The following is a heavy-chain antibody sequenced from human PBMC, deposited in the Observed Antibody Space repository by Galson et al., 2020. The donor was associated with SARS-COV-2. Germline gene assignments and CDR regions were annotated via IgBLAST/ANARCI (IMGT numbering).Heavy chain of an antibody. V-gene: IGHV3-64*01. D-gene: IGHD1-20*01. CDR3: TRGRYTDSYIDY. CDR1: GFSFSNYA. Sequence: GGSLSLSCGASGFSFSNYAMHWVRQAPGKGLEFVSAIASNGGSTYYASSVKGRFTISRDNSKNTLYLQMDSLRAEDMGVYYCTRGRYTDSYIDYWGQGTLVTVSS. J-gene: IGHJ4*02. CDR2: IASNGGST.